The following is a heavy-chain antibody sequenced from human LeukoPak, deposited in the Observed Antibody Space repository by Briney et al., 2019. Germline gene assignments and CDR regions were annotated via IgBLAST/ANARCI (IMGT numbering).Heavy chain of an antibody. J-gene: IGHJ3*02. CDR3: ARVFGDSSDDAFDI. Sequence: SETLSLTCTVSGDSISNYYWSWIRQPPGKGLEWIGYIYYSGSTNYNPSLKSRVTISVDTSKNQFSLKLSSVTAADTAVYYCARVFGDSSDDAFDIWGQGTMVTVSS. D-gene: IGHD3-22*01. V-gene: IGHV4-59*01. CDR1: GDSISNYY. CDR2: IYYSGST.